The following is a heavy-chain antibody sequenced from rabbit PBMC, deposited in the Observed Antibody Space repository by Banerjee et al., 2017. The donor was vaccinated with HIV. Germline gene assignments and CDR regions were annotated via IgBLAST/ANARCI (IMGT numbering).Heavy chain of an antibody. D-gene: IGHD1-1*01. CDR3: VRGASSSGYYSL. CDR2: IDPLFGIT. J-gene: IGHJ4*01. CDR1: GFDFSSYG. V-gene: IGHV1S47*01. Sequence: QEQLVESGGGLVQPGGSLKLSCKASGFDFSSYGVSWVRQAPGKGLEWIGYIDPLFGITYYATWVNGRFPISSHNAQNTLSLQLNSLTAADTATYFCVRGASSSGYYSLWGPGTLVTVS.